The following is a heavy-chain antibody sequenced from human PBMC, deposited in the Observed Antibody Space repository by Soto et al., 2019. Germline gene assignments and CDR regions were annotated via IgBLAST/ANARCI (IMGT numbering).Heavy chain of an antibody. D-gene: IGHD5-12*01. V-gene: IGHV3-48*03. CDR1: GFTFSSYE. Sequence: GGSLRLSCAASGFTFSSYEIDWVRQAPGKGLEWVAYISSSGSILYGDSVKGRFTISRDNADNSLYLQMNSLTAEDTAVYYCTKEKSVMYSGYDAFDIWRRGTMVTV. J-gene: IGHJ3*02. CDR2: ISSSGSI. CDR3: TKEKSVMYSGYDAFDI.